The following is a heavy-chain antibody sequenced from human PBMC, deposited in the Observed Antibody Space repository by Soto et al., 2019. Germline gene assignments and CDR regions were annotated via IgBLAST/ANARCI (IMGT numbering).Heavy chain of an antibody. Sequence: QEQLVESGGGAVQPGTSLRLSCEASGFTFSRYGMHWVRQAPGKGLEWVAVIYFDGGNKYYGDSVKGRFTISRDNSKNTLYLQMNSLRAEDTAVYYCARGVWDRGAPGTYFDYWGQGTLVTVSS. V-gene: IGHV3-33*01. CDR2: IYFDGGNK. CDR3: ARGVWDRGAPGTYFDY. J-gene: IGHJ4*02. D-gene: IGHD6-13*01. CDR1: GFTFSRYG.